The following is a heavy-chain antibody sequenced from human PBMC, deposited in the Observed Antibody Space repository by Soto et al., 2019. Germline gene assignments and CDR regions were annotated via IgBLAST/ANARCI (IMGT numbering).Heavy chain of an antibody. CDR1: GFTFSDYY. CDR2: ISSSSSYT. D-gene: IGHD6-13*01. J-gene: IGHJ4*02. CDR3: ARGIAAAGTVYFDY. Sequence: PGGSLRLSCAASGFTFSDYYMSWIRQAPGKGLEWVTYISSSSSYTNYADSVKGRFTISRDNAKNSLYLQMNSLRAEDTAVYYCARGIAAAGTVYFDYWGQGTLVTVSS. V-gene: IGHV3-11*06.